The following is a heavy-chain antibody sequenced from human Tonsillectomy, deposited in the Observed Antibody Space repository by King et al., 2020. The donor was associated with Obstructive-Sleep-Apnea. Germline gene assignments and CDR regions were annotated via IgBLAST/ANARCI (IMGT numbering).Heavy chain of an antibody. J-gene: IGHJ6*02. V-gene: IGHV4-38-2*02. CDR1: GFSISSGYY. CDR2: VFHSGRT. CDR3: AREVRGWLQSRIYGMDV. D-gene: IGHD5-24*01. Sequence: VQLQESGPGLVKPSDTLSLTCTVSGFSISSGYYWGWIRQSPGKGLEWIGSVFHSGRTYYNPSLKSRVPISVDTSQNQLSLELSPLTAADTALYYWAREVRGWLQSRIYGMDVWGQGTTVTVSS.